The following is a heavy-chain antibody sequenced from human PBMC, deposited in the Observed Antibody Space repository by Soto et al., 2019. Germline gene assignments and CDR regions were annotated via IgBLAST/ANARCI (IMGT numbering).Heavy chain of an antibody. CDR2: ISAHNGNT. D-gene: IGHD1-1*01. J-gene: IGHJ4*02. CDR3: ARGRYGDY. CDR1: GYAFTTYG. Sequence: QVHLVQSGAEVKKPGASVKVSCKGSGYAFTTYGITWVRQAPGQGLEWMGWISAHNGNTNYAQKLQGRVTVTRDTSASPAYMELRSLRSDDTAVYYCARGRYGDYWGQGAVVTGSS. V-gene: IGHV1-18*01.